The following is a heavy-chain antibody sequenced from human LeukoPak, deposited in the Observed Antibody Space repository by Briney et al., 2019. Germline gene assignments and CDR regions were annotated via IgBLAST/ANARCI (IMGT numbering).Heavy chain of an antibody. CDR2: IYYSGST. D-gene: IGHD6-19*01. CDR3: ARLTSFSSGWYWHYSDY. CDR1: GGSISSSSYY. Sequence: SETLSLTCTVSGGSISSSSYYWGWIRQPPGKGLEWIGSIYYSGSTYYNPSLKSRVTISVDTSKNQFSLKLSSVTAADTAVYYCARLTSFSSGWYWHYSDYWGQGTLVTVSS. V-gene: IGHV4-39*01. J-gene: IGHJ4*02.